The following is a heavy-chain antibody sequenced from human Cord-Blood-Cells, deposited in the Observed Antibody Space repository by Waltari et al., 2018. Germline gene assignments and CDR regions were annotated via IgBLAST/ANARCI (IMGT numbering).Heavy chain of an antibody. CDR2: SNANRRCT. Sequence: QVQLVQSGAEVKKPGASVKVSCKASGYTFTGYYMHWVRQAPGQGHEWMGQSNANRRCTSSAQMFPGMVTVTRYTSSRTAYIELSRLTSDDTAVYYCAREGIAVAGPFIDYWGQGTLVTVSS. V-gene: IGHV1-2*06. CDR1: GYTFTGYY. D-gene: IGHD6-19*01. CDR3: AREGIAVAGPFIDY. J-gene: IGHJ4*02.